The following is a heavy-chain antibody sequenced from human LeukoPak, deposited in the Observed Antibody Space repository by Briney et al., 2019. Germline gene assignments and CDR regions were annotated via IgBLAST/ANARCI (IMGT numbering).Heavy chain of an antibody. V-gene: IGHV3-23*01. CDR3: ARGKARIVVVPAAFDY. J-gene: IGHJ4*02. Sequence: PGGSLRLSCAASGFTFSNYAMSWVRQAPGKGLEWVSGISGSGGSTYYADSVKGRFTISRDNSKNTLYLQVNSLRAEDTAVYYCARGKARIVVVPAAFDYWGQGTLVTVSS. D-gene: IGHD2-2*01. CDR1: GFTFSNYA. CDR2: ISGSGGST.